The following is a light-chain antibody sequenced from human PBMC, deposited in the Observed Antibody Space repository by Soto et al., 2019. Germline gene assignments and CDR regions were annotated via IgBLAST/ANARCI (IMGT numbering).Light chain of an antibody. Sequence: IVLTQSAGTLSLSPGERATLSCRASQSISSSYLAWYQQKHGQAPRLLIYGASSRATGIPDRFTGSGSGTDFTLTISRLETEDFAVYYCQQYGNSPQTFGQGTKVDIK. CDR3: QQYGNSPQT. CDR1: QSISSSY. CDR2: GAS. J-gene: IGKJ1*01. V-gene: IGKV3-20*01.